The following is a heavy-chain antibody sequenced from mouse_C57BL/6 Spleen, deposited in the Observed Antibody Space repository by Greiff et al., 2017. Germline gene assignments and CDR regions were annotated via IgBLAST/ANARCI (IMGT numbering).Heavy chain of an antibody. D-gene: IGHD1-1*01. CDR3: AREDYGSSYESYWYFDV. CDR1: GYTFTSYW. Sequence: QVQLQQPGAELVKPGASVKLSCKASGYTFTSYWMHWVKQRPGRGLEWIGRIDPNSGGTKYNEKFKSKATLTVDKPSSTAYMQLSSLTSEDSAVYYCAREDYGSSYESYWYFDVWGTGTTVTVSS. J-gene: IGHJ1*03. V-gene: IGHV1-72*01. CDR2: IDPNSGGT.